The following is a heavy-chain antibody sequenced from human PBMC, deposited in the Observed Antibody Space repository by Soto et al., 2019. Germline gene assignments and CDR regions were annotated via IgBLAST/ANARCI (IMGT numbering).Heavy chain of an antibody. V-gene: IGHV3-21*01. CDR1: GFVFSDFQ. CDR2: ITGTSAFT. Sequence: GGSLRLSCAASGFVFSDFQFNWVRQAPGGGLEWLSSITGTSAFTEYAESIEGRFTISRDNPNKSLFLHMDNLRPEDTAVYYCARDNLAFQGAFDLWGQGTLVTVYS. D-gene: IGHD3-16*01. J-gene: IGHJ4*02. CDR3: ARDNLAFQGAFDL.